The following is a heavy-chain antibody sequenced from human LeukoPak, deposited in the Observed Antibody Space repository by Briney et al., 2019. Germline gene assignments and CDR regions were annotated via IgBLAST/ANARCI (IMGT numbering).Heavy chain of an antibody. Sequence: GASVKVSCKASGYTFTSYDINWVRQATGQGLEWMGWMNPNSGNTGYAQKFQGRVTMTRNTSISTAYMELSSLRSDDTAVYCCARSQVTADAFDISLDGTMVTASS. CDR2: MNPNSGNT. V-gene: IGHV1-8*01. CDR1: GYTFTSYD. CDR3: ARSQVTADAFDI. D-gene: IGHD2-21*02. J-gene: IGHJ3*02.